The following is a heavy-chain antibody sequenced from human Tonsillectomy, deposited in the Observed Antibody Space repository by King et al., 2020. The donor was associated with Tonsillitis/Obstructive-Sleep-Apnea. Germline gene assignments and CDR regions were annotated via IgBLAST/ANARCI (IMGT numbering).Heavy chain of an antibody. V-gene: IGHV3-53*01. CDR2: IYSGGST. Sequence: VQLVESGGGLIQPGGSLRLSCAASGFTVSSNYMSWVRQAPGKGLEWVSVIYSGGSTYYADSVKGRFTISRDNSKNTLYLQMNSLRAEDTAVYYCARDSGYSYGYTFDYWGQGTLVTVSS. CDR3: ARDSGYSYGYTFDY. J-gene: IGHJ4*02. CDR1: GFTVSSNY. D-gene: IGHD5-18*01.